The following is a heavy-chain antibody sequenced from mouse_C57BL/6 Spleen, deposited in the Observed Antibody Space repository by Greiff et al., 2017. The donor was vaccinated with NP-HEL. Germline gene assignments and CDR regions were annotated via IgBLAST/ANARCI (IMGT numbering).Heavy chain of an antibody. J-gene: IGHJ3*01. CDR1: GYTFTSYW. Sequence: VQLHQPGAELVRPGSSVKLSCKASGYTFTSYWMDWVKQRPGQGLEWIGNIYPSDSETHYNQKFKDKATLTVDKSSSTAYMQLSSLTSEDSAVYYCARRDYGSSSFAYWGQGTLVTVSA. D-gene: IGHD1-1*01. CDR3: ARRDYGSSSFAY. CDR2: IYPSDSET. V-gene: IGHV1-61*01.